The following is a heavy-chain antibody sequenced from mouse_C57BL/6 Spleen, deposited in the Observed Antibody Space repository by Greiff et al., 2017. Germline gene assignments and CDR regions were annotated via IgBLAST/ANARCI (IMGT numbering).Heavy chain of an antibody. CDR3: AREENMRLRLDY. V-gene: IGHV1-4*01. J-gene: IGHJ2*01. D-gene: IGHD2-2*01. CDR1: GYTFTSYT. Sequence: QVQLQQSGAELARPGASVKMSCKASGYTFTSYTMHWVKQRPGQGLEWIGYINPSSGYTKYNQKFKDKATLTADKSSSTAYMQLSSLTSEDSAVYYCAREENMRLRLDYWGQGTTLTVSS. CDR2: INPSSGYT.